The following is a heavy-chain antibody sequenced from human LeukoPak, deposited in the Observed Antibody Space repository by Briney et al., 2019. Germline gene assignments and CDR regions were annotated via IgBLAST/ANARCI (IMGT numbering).Heavy chain of an antibody. CDR3: ARVRRSDSSGYYYFSFYLDV. V-gene: IGHV1-8*03. D-gene: IGHD3-22*01. Sequence: ASVKVSCKASGYTFTSYDINWVRQATGQGLEWMGWMNPNSGNTGYAQKFQGRVTITRNTSIGTAYMELSSLRSEDTAVYYCARVRRSDSSGYYYFSFYLDVWGKGTTVTVSS. CDR2: MNPNSGNT. J-gene: IGHJ6*03. CDR1: GYTFTSYD.